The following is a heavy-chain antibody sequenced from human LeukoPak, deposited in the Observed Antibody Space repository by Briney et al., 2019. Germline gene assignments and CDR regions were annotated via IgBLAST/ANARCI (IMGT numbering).Heavy chain of an antibody. D-gene: IGHD1-1*01. CDR2: ISYDGSNK. CDR3: ARVEGSLAAFDI. V-gene: IGHV3-30*04. CDR1: GFTFSSYA. Sequence: GGSLRLSCAASGFTFSSYAMHWVRQAPGKGLEWVAVISYDGSNKYYADSVKGRFTISRDNSKNTLYLQMNSLRAEDTAVYYCARVEGSLAAFDIWGQGTMVTVSS. J-gene: IGHJ3*02.